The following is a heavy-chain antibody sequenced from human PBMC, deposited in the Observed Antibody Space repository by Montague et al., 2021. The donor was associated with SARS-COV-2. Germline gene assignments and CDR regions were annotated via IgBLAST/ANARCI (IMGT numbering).Heavy chain of an antibody. CDR3: ARGQVTIFGVLIMLPAAGAVDV. D-gene: IGHD3-3*01. V-gene: IGHV4-34*01. CDR1: GGSFSGYY. CDR2: INDRGST. J-gene: IGHJ3*01. Sequence: SETLSLTCAVYGGSFSGYYWTWIRQPPGKGLEWVGEINDRGSTNYNPSFESRLTMSVDTSKNQFSLRLKPVSAADTAVYYCARGQVTIFGVLIMLPAAGAVDVWGQGTTVTVSS.